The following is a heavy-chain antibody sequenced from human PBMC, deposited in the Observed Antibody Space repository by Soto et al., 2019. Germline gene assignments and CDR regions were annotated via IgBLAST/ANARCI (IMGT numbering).Heavy chain of an antibody. CDR1: GFTFSNYG. CDR2: MWYDGSNR. Sequence: QVRLVESGGGVVQPGRSLRLSCAASGFTFSNYGMHWVRQAPGKGLEWVAVMWYDGSNRYYADSVKGRFTISRDNSKNTLYLQMNSLRAEDTAVDYCARDPWESSSGWWLYFDDWGQGTLVAVSS. V-gene: IGHV3-33*01. D-gene: IGHD6-19*01. J-gene: IGHJ4*02. CDR3: ARDPWESSSGWWLYFDD.